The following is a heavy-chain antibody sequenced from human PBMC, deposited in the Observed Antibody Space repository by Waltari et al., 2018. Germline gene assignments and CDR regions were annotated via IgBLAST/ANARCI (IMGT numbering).Heavy chain of an antibody. CDR1: GFPFSSCA. CDR2: ISGSGGGT. D-gene: IGHD4-4*01. Sequence: EVQLLESGGGLVQPGGSLRLPCATSGFPFSSCAMNWVRQAPGKGLQWVSGISGSGGGTFYGDSVKGRFTISRDNSKNTLYLQMNSLTAEDTALYYCARDWRGSNWAWLSWGQGTLVTVSS. CDR3: ARDWRGSNWAWLS. J-gene: IGHJ5*02. V-gene: IGHV3-23*01.